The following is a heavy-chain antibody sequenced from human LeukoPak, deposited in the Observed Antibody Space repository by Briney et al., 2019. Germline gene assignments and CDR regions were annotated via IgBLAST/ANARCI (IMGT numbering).Heavy chain of an antibody. CDR3: ARDTRDYGMDV. J-gene: IGHJ6*02. D-gene: IGHD2-2*01. V-gene: IGHV3-30*04. Sequence: GGSLRLSCAASGFTFGSYAMHWVRQAPGKGLEWVAVISYDGSNKYYADSVKGRFTISRDNSKNTLYLQMNSLRAEDTAVYYCARDTRDYGMDVWGQGTTVTVSS. CDR2: ISYDGSNK. CDR1: GFTFGSYA.